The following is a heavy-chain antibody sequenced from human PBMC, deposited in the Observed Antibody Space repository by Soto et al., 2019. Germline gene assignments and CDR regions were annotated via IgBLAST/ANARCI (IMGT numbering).Heavy chain of an antibody. V-gene: IGHV3-23*01. CDR1: GFTFSYYI. CDR3: ARWDGYADL. Sequence: PGGSLILSCASSGFTFSYYIMAWVRQTPEKGLEWVSGMSIGDAKTFYIDSVRGRFTVSRDSVKNTVDLQMNSLRAEDTALYYCARWDGYADLWGQGTLVTVSS. J-gene: IGHJ4*02. CDR2: MSIGDAKT. D-gene: IGHD5-12*01.